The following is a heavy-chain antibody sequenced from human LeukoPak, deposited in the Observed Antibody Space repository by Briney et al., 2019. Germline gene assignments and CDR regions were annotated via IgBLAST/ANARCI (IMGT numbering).Heavy chain of an antibody. J-gene: IGHJ4*02. D-gene: IGHD1-1*01. CDR2: ASYYVGKQ. Sequence: SGGSLRLSCAASGFTFSDYAMSWVRQAPGKGLEWVSTASYYVGKQYHADSARGRFTVSRDNSRNTVSLQMSSLRVEDTGIYYCAKAGIGADGAGFLCEYWGQGTLVTVSS. CDR1: GFTFSDYA. V-gene: IGHV3-23*01. CDR3: AKAGIGADGAGFLCEY.